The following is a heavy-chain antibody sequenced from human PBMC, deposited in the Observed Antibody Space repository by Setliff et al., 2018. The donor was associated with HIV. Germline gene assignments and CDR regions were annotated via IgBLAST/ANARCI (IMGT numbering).Heavy chain of an antibody. CDR1: GFTFSSYS. Sequence: GGSLRLSCAASGFTFSSYSMNWVRQAPGKGLEWVSSITSTSSFIYYADSVKGRFTISRDNAKNSLYLQMNSLRAEDTAVYYCARGYPHYCSGGICVPRFYYFDYWGQGTLVTVSS. J-gene: IGHJ4*02. CDR2: ITSTSSFI. V-gene: IGHV3-21*01. CDR3: ARGYPHYCSGGICVPRFYYFDY. D-gene: IGHD2-15*01.